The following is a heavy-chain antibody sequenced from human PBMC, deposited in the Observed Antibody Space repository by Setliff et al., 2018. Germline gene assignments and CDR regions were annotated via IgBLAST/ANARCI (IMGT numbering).Heavy chain of an antibody. J-gene: IGHJ4*02. CDR3: ARTTGYRLEGDFDY. V-gene: IGHV1-8*01. D-gene: IGHD3-16*01. CDR1: GYTFTSYD. CDR2: MNPKSGNA. Sequence: ASVKVSCKASGYTFTSYDINWVRQATGQGLEWVGWMNPKSGNAGSVQKFQGRVSMTRNTSISTAYMELSNLRAEDTAIYYCARTTGYRLEGDFDYWGQGTLVTVSS.